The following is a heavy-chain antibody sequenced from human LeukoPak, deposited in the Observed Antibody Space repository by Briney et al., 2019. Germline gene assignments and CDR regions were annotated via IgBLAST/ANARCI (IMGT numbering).Heavy chain of an antibody. D-gene: IGHD1-26*01. CDR1: GGSISSYY. V-gene: IGHV4-59*08. CDR2: IYYSGST. J-gene: IGHJ6*02. Sequence: SETLSLSCTVSGGSISSYYWSWIRQPPGKGLEWIGYIYYSGSTNYNPSLKSRVTISVNTSKNQSSLKLSSVTAADTAVYYCARLPANGWASYYYYGMDVWGQGTTVTVSS. CDR3: ARLPANGWASYYYYGMDV.